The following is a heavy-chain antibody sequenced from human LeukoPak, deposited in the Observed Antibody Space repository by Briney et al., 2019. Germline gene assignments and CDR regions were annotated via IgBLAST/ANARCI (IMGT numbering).Heavy chain of an antibody. CDR3: ATATYYDFWSDYAVFTHPEYYYYYMDV. J-gene: IGHJ6*03. CDR2: IYYSGST. CDR1: RGSISGPY. V-gene: IGHV4-59*11. Sequence: PSETPSLTCTVSRGSISGPYRSWIRGPPGEGLAWTGYIYYSGSTNYNPSLKSIVTISVDTSKNQLSLKMSSVTAADTAVYYCATATYYDFWSDYAVFTHPEYYYYYMDVWGKGTTVTVSS. D-gene: IGHD3-3*01.